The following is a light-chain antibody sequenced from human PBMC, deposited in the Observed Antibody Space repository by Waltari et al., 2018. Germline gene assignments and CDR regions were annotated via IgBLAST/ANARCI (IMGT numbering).Light chain of an antibody. J-gene: IGLJ3*02. CDR1: SSGVGSYNL. V-gene: IGLV2-23*01. CDR3: CSYAGAV. CDR2: EGS. Sequence: QSALTQPASVSGSPGQSITISCTGTSSGVGSYNLVSWYQQHPAKAPKLMIYEGSKGPSGVSNPFSGSKSGNTASLTISGLQAEDEADYYCCSYAGAVFGGGTKLTIL.